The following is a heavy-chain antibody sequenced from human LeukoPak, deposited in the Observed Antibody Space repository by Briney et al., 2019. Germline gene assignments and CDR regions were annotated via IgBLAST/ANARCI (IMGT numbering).Heavy chain of an antibody. V-gene: IGHV3-23*01. CDR1: GFTFDTYA. D-gene: IGHD5-12*01. J-gene: IGHJ4*02. CDR3: ARLPTKTSSGYDDY. CDR2: ISGSGGST. Sequence: GGSLRLSCTASGFTFDTYAITWVRQAPGKGLEWVSGISGSGGSTYYADSVKGRFTISRDNSKNTLYLQIYTLRVEDAAVYYCARLPTKTSSGYDDYRGQGTLVTVSS.